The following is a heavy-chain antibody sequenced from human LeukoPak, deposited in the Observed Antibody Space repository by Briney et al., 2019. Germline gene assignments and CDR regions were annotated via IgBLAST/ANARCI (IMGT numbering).Heavy chain of an antibody. CDR3: ATGGIGDYYFDY. V-gene: IGHV4-59*08. CDR1: GGSISNYY. D-gene: IGHD4-17*01. Sequence: PSETLSLTCTVSGGSISNYYWSWIRQPPGKGLEWIGYIYYTGSTNYNPSLRSRVTISVDTSKNQFSLRLSSVTATDTAVYYCATGGIGDYYFDYWGQVTLVTVSS. CDR2: IYYTGST. J-gene: IGHJ4*02.